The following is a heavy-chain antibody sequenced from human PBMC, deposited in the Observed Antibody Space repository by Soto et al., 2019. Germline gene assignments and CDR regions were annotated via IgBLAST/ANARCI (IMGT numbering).Heavy chain of an antibody. V-gene: IGHV3-30*18. CDR3: AKEVDRYYYYGMDV. CDR1: GFTFSSYG. D-gene: IGHD5-12*01. CDR2: ISYDGSNK. J-gene: IGHJ6*02. Sequence: SGFTFSSYGMHWVRQAPGKGLEWVAVISYDGSNKYYADSVKGRFTISRDNSKNTLYLQMNSLRAEDTAVYYCAKEVDRYYYYGMDVWGQGTTVTVSS.